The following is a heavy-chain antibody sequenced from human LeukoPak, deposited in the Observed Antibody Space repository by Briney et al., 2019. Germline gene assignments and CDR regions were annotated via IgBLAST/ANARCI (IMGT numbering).Heavy chain of an antibody. CDR3: ARQYGDHALDTFDI. Sequence: GESLKISCQGSGYNFAVFWIGWVRQLPGKGLEWMGIIYPADSDTRYSPSFQGQVTISADKSISTAYLQWSSLKASDTAVYYCARQYGDHALDTFDIWGQGTMVTVSS. V-gene: IGHV5-51*01. CDR2: IYPADSDT. D-gene: IGHD4-17*01. CDR1: GYNFAVFW. J-gene: IGHJ3*02.